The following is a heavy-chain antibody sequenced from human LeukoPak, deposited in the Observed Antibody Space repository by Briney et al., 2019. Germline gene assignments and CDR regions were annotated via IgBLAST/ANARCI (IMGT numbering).Heavy chain of an antibody. D-gene: IGHD5-18*01. V-gene: IGHV4-59*01. Sequence: TSETLSLTCTVSGGSISSYYWSWIRQPPGKGLEWIGYIYYSGSTNYNPSLKSRVTISVDTSMNQFSLKLSSVTAADTAVYYCAREKGNSYGYDYWGQGTLVTVSS. J-gene: IGHJ4*02. CDR3: AREKGNSYGYDY. CDR1: GGSISSYY. CDR2: IYYSGST.